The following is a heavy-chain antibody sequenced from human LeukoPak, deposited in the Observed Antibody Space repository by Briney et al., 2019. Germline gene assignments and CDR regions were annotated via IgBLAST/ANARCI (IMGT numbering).Heavy chain of an antibody. CDR1: GFTFSSYA. V-gene: IGHV3-23*01. D-gene: IGHD6-19*01. J-gene: IGHJ4*02. CDR3: ARDETGYSSGWYLL. CDR2: ISGSGGST. Sequence: GGSLRLSCAASGFTFSSYAMGWVRQAPGKGLEWVSAISGSGGSTYYADSVKGRFTISRDNSKNTLYLQMNSLRAEDTAVYYCARDETGYSSGWYLLWGQGTLVTVSS.